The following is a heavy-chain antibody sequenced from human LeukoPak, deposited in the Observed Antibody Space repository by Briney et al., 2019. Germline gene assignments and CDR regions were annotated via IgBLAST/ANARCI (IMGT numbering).Heavy chain of an antibody. CDR2: FYHSGST. J-gene: IGHJ6*02. CDR3: ARVQKMASIGSGYLHYGLDV. Sequence: PSETLSLTCTVSGGSISTYYWTWIRQTPGKGPEWIGHFYHSGSTNYNPSLKSRVAMSVEISMNQFSLRLGSVTAADTAVYYCARVQKMASIGSGYLHYGLDVWGRGTTVTVSS. V-gene: IGHV4-59*01. CDR1: GGSISTYY. D-gene: IGHD5-24*01.